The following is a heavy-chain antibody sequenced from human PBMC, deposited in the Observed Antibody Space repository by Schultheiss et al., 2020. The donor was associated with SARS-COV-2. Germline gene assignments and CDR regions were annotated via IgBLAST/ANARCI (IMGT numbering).Heavy chain of an antibody. CDR3: AGGVDYDYFGPGGFDI. Sequence: SETLSLTCTVSGGSISSGSYYWSWIRQPAGKGLEWIGRIYTSGSTNYNPSLKSRVTISVDTSKNQFSLKLSSVTAADTAMYYCAGGVDYDYFGPGGFDIWGQGTMVTVSS. J-gene: IGHJ3*02. D-gene: IGHD3-16*01. CDR1: GGSISSGSYY. V-gene: IGHV4-61*02. CDR2: IYTSGST.